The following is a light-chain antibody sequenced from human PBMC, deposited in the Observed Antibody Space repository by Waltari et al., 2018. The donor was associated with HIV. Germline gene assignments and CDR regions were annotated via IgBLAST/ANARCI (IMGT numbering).Light chain of an antibody. CDR1: RCNIGKDY. Sequence: QSVLTQPPSVSAAPGQRVPISCSGSRCNIGKDYVSWYQYIPGTGPKLRIYANTKQPAGIPDRFSGSKSGTSANLDSTGLQTGDEADYYCGTWDSSLTTLLFGVGTKLTVL. CDR2: ANT. J-gene: IGLJ3*02. V-gene: IGLV1-51*01. CDR3: GTWDSSLTTLL.